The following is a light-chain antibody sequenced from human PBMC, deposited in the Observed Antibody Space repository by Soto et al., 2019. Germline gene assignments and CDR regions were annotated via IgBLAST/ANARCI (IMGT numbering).Light chain of an antibody. J-gene: IGKJ3*01. V-gene: IGKV3-11*01. Sequence: EVVLTQSPVTLSLSPGERATLSCRASQSVSSYLAWYQQKPGQAPRLVIYEASKRATGIAARFSGSGSGTDFTLTITNLEPEDFAVYFCQQWIRWPRETFGPGTTVDIK. CDR1: QSVSSY. CDR3: QQWIRWPRET. CDR2: EAS.